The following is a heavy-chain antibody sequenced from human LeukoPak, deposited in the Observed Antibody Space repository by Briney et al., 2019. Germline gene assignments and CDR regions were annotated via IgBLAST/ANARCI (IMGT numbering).Heavy chain of an antibody. J-gene: IGHJ4*02. Sequence: SVKVPCKASGGTFSSYAISWVRQAPGQGLEWMGRIIPILGIANYAQKFQGRVTITADKSTSTAYMELSSLRSEDTAVYYCATALGSWGYFDYWGQGTLVTVSS. CDR2: IIPILGIA. CDR1: GGTFSSYA. D-gene: IGHD3-16*01. V-gene: IGHV1-69*04. CDR3: ATALGSWGYFDY.